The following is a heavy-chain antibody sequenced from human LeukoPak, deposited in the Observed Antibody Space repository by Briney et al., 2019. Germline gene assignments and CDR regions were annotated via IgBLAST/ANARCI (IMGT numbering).Heavy chain of an antibody. CDR2: IYYSGST. CDR3: AFWSGYYSSWFDP. D-gene: IGHD3-3*01. CDR1: GGSISSSSYY. V-gene: IGHV4-39*01. J-gene: IGHJ5*02. Sequence: PSETLSLTCTVSGGSISSSSYYWGWIRQPPGKGLEWIGSIYYSGSTYYNPSLKSRVTISVDTSKNQFSLKVTSVTAADAGVYYCAFWSGYYSSWFDPWGQEILVTVSS.